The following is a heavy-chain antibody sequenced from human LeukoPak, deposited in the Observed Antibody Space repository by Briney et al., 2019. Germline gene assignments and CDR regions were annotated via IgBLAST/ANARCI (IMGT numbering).Heavy chain of an antibody. CDR1: GFTVSSNY. J-gene: IGHJ6*02. CDR3: ASCITMVYYYGMDV. D-gene: IGHD3-10*01. CDR2: IYSGGST. Sequence: PGGSLRLSCAASGFTVSSNYMSWVRQAPGKGLEWVSVIYSGGSTYYADSVKGRFTISRDNSRNTLYLQMNSLRAEDTAVYYRASCITMVYYYGMDVWGQGTTVTVSS. V-gene: IGHV3-66*02.